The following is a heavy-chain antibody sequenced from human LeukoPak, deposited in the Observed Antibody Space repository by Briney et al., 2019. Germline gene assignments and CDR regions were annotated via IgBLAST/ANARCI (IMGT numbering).Heavy chain of an antibody. CDR1: GFTLSNAW. CDR3: TTEGAVVPWDAFDI. D-gene: IGHD2-2*01. V-gene: IGHV3-15*01. Sequence: GGSLRLSCAASGFTLSNAWMSWVRQAPGKGLEWVGRIKSKTDGGTTDYAAPVKGRFTISRDDSKNTLYLQMNSLKTEDTAVYYCTTEGAVVPWDAFDIWGQGTMVTVSS. J-gene: IGHJ3*02. CDR2: IKSKTDGGTT.